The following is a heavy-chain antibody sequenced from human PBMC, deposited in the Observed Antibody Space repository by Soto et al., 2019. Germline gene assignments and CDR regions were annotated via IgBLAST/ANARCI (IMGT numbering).Heavy chain of an antibody. CDR2: IIPIFGTA. Sequence: GASVKVSFQASVSTFSSYAISWVRQAPGQGLEWMGGIIPIFGTANYAQKFQGRVTMTRDTSTSTVYMELSSLRSEDTAVYYCARPWDLSDYYYYGMDVWGQGTTVTVSS. CDR3: ARPWDLSDYYYYGMDV. J-gene: IGHJ6*02. V-gene: IGHV1-69*05. CDR1: VSTFSSYA. D-gene: IGHD1-26*01.